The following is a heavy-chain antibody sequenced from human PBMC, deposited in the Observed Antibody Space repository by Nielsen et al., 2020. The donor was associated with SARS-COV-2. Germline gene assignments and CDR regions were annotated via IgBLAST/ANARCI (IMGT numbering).Heavy chain of an antibody. J-gene: IGHJ6*02. Sequence: GGSLRLSCAASGFTFSSYSMNWVRQAPGKGLEWVSVIYSGGSSTYYADSVKGRFTISRDNSKNTLYMQMNSLRAEDTAVYYCAKVDDYYGMDVWGQGTTVTVSS. CDR2: IYSGGSST. V-gene: IGHV3-23*03. CDR1: GFTFSSYS. D-gene: IGHD3-9*01. CDR3: AKVDDYYGMDV.